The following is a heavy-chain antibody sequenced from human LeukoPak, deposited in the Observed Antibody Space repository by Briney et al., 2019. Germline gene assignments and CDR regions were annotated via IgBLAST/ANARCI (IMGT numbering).Heavy chain of an antibody. D-gene: IGHD1-7*01. V-gene: IGHV4-59*01. J-gene: IGHJ3*02. CDR3: ARGNWNYGIDAFDI. Sequence: SETLSLTCTVSGGSISSYYWSWIRQPPGKGLEWIGYIYYSGSTNYNPSLKSRVTISVDTSKNQFSLKLSSVTAADTAVYYCARGNWNYGIDAFDIWGQGTMVTVSS. CDR2: IYYSGST. CDR1: GGSISSYY.